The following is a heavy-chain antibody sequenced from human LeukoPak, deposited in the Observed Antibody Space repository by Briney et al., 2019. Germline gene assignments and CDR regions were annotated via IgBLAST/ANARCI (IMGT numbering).Heavy chain of an antibody. CDR3: VRDRGWLSNPGYFDY. Sequence: GGSLRLSCAASGFTFSNYNMNWVRQAPGKGLEWVSSISSSSSYIYYADSVKGRFTISRDNAKKSLYLQMNSLRAEDTAVYYCVRDRGWLSNPGYFDYWGRGTLVTVSS. J-gene: IGHJ4*02. CDR1: GFTFSNYN. CDR2: ISSSSSYI. V-gene: IGHV3-21*01. D-gene: IGHD3-22*01.